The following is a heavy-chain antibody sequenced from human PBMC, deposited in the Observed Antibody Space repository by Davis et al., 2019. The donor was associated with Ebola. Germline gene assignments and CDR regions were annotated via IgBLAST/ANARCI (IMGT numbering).Heavy chain of an antibody. CDR2: ISGSGGGT. CDR1: GFTFSAYS. J-gene: IGHJ4*02. V-gene: IGHV3-23*01. D-gene: IGHD4-17*01. CDR3: AKDADMTTVTTCWDY. Sequence: PGGSLRLSCAASGFTFSAYSMNWVRQAPGKGLEWVSAISGSGGGTYYADSVRGRFTISRDNSKNTLYLQMNSLKAEDTAVYYCAKDADMTTVTTCWDYWGQGTLVTVSS.